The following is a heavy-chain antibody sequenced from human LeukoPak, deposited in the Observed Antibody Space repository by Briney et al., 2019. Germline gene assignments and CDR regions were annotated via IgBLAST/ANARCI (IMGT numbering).Heavy chain of an antibody. Sequence: GGSLRLSCATSGFTFSSYGMHWVRQAPGKGLEWVAVISYDGSNKYYADSVKGRFTISRDNSKNTLYLQMNSLRAEDTAVYYCAKWRSPIAVGGRFMDVWGQGTTVTVSS. CDR3: AKWRSPIAVGGRFMDV. V-gene: IGHV3-30*18. D-gene: IGHD6-19*01. J-gene: IGHJ6*02. CDR2: ISYDGSNK. CDR1: GFTFSSYG.